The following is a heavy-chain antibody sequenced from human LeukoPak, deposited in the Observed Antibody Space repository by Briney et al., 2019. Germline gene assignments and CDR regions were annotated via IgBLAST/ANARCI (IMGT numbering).Heavy chain of an antibody. J-gene: IGHJ4*02. Sequence: GGTLRLSCAASGFTFSSYGMSWVRQAPGKGLEWVSGINWNGGSTGYADSVKGRFTISRDNAKNSLYLQMNSLRAEDTALYHCARATMVRGVPYYFDYWGQGTLVTVSS. CDR3: ARATMVRGVPYYFDY. V-gene: IGHV3-20*01. CDR2: INWNGGST. CDR1: GFTFSSYG. D-gene: IGHD3-10*01.